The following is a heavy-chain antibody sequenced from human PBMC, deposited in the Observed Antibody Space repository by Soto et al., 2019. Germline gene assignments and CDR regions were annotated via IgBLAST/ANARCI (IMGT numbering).Heavy chain of an antibody. V-gene: IGHV4-4*02. CDR3: ARGTTVRGVISHTGHFDY. J-gene: IGHJ4*02. D-gene: IGHD3-10*01. CDR1: GGSFSSSNW. CDR2: IYHSGRT. Sequence: QVQLQESGPGLVKPSGTLSLTCAVSGGSFSSSNWWTWVRQSPGKGLEWIGEIYHSGRTNYNPSXKSRVTISVDXXKXQXXLKLTSMTAADTAVYFCARGTTVRGVISHTGHFDYWGQGTLVTVSS.